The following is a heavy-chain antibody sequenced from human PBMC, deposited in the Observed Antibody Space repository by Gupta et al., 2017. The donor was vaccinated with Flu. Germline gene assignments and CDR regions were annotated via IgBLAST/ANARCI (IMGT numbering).Heavy chain of an antibody. Sequence: AISGSGGSTYYADSVKGRFTISRDNSKNTLYLQMNSLRAEDTAVYYCAKPGVGYCSGGSCYLLYYFDYWGQGTLVTVSS. V-gene: IGHV3-23*01. D-gene: IGHD2-15*01. CDR2: ISGSGGST. J-gene: IGHJ4*02. CDR3: AKPGVGYCSGGSCYLLYYFDY.